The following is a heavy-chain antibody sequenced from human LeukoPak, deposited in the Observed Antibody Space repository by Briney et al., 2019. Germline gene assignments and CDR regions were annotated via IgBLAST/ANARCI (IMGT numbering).Heavy chain of an antibody. V-gene: IGHV1-2*02. CDR3: ARATPVWAKSYYGMDV. CDR2: INPNSGGT. D-gene: IGHD7-27*01. J-gene: IGHJ6*02. CDR1: GYTFTGYY. Sequence: ASVKVSCKASGYTFTGYYTHWVRQAPGQGLEWMGWINPNSGGTNYAQKFQGRVTMTRDTSISTAYMELSRLRSDDTAVYYCARATPVWAKSYYGMDVWGQGTTVTVSS.